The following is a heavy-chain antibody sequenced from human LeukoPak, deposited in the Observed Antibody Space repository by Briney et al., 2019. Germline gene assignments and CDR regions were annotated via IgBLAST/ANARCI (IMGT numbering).Heavy chain of an antibody. CDR2: IKQDGSEK. Sequence: GGSLRLSCGASGFIVSSYWMSWVRQAPGKGLEWVTNIKQDGSEKNYVDSVKGRFTISRDNAKNSLYLQMNSLRAEDTAVYYCARDLEGYWGQGTLVIVSS. V-gene: IGHV3-7*01. J-gene: IGHJ4*02. CDR3: ARDLEGY. CDR1: GFIVSSYW.